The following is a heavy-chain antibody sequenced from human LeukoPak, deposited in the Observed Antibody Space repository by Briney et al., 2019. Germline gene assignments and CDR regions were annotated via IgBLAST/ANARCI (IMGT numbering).Heavy chain of an antibody. V-gene: IGHV3-21*01. CDR2: ISSSSSYI. Sequence: GGSLRLSCAASGFTFSSYSMNWVRQAPGKGLEWVSSISSSSSYIYYADSVKGRFTISRDNAKNTLYLQMISLRTEDTAVYYCAKDPRRYSRTGGYFDYWGQGTLVTVSS. CDR1: GFTFSSYS. D-gene: IGHD6-13*01. CDR3: AKDPRRYSRTGGYFDY. J-gene: IGHJ4*02.